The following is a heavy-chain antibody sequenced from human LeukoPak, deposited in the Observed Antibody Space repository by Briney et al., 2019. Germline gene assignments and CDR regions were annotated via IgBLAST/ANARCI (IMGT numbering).Heavy chain of an antibody. D-gene: IGHD3-22*01. CDR2: IYSGGST. V-gene: IGHV3-53*01. J-gene: IGHJ4*02. Sequence: GGSLRLSCAASGFTVSSNYMSWVRQAPGKGLEWVSVIYSGGSTYYADSVKGRFTISRDNSKNTLYLQMNSLRAEDTAVYYCASGDRGPCEFDYWGQGTLVTVTS. CDR3: ASGDRGPCEFDY. CDR1: GFTVSSNY.